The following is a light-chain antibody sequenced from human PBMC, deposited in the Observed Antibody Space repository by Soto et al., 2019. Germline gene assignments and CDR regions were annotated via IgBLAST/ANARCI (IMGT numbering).Light chain of an antibody. Sequence: ESVLTQSPGALSLSPGERATLSCGASQSVSSSYLAWYQQKPGQAPRLLIYGASTRATGIPDRFSGSGSGTDFTLTISRLEPEDFAVYYCQQYGSSPRTFGQGTNVEIK. J-gene: IGKJ1*01. CDR3: QQYGSSPRT. CDR1: QSVSSSY. V-gene: IGKV3-20*01. CDR2: GAS.